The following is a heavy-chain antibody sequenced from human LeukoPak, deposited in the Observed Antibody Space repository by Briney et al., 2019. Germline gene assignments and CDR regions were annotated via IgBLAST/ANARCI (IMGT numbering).Heavy chain of an antibody. Sequence: GGSPRLSCAASGFTFSSYAMSWVRQAPGKGLEWVSAISGSGGSTYYADSVKGRFTISRDNSKNTLYLQMNSLRAEDTAVYYCAKGRWFGELLPNWFDPWGQGTLVTVSS. CDR3: AKGRWFGELLPNWFDP. D-gene: IGHD3-10*01. V-gene: IGHV3-23*01. CDR1: GFTFSSYA. CDR2: ISGSGGST. J-gene: IGHJ5*02.